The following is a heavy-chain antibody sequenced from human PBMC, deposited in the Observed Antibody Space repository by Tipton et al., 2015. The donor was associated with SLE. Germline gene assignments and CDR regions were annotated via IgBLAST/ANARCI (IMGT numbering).Heavy chain of an antibody. CDR3: ARTLGAIAHTVYGAFDI. CDR2: IHYSGTT. J-gene: IGHJ3*02. D-gene: IGHD2/OR15-2a*01. Sequence: TLSLTCTVSGGSITNHYWNWIRQPPGKGLEWIGYIHYSGTTHDNPSLTRRVTMSVDMSKNQFSLRLTSVTAADTAVYYCARTLGAIAHTVYGAFDIWGQGKMVTVSS. V-gene: IGHV4-59*11. CDR1: GGSITNHY.